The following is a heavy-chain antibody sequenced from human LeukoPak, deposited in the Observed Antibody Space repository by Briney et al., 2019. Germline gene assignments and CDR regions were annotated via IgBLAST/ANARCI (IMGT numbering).Heavy chain of an antibody. V-gene: IGHV4-38-2*01. CDR3: ARQGIAAAGTYYYHMDV. D-gene: IGHD6-13*01. CDR1: GYSISSGYY. Sequence: PSETLSLTCAVSGYSISSGYYWGWIRQPPGKGLEWIGSIYHSGSTYYNPSLKSRVTISVDTSKNQFSLKLSSVTAADTAVYYCARQGIAAAGTYYYHMDVWGKGTTVTVSS. J-gene: IGHJ6*03. CDR2: IYHSGST.